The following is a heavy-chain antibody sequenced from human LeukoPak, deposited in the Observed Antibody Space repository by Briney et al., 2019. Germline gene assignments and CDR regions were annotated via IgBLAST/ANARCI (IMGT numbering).Heavy chain of an antibody. CDR2: ISGSGGST. Sequence: ASVKVSCKASGYTFTSYGMSWVRQAPGKGLEWVSAISGSGGSTYYADSVKGRFTISRDNSKNTLYLQMNSLRAEDTAVYYCAKGFEIYCSSTSCYYDAFDIWGQGTMVTVSS. CDR1: GYTFTSYG. CDR3: AKGFEIYCSSTSCYYDAFDI. J-gene: IGHJ3*02. D-gene: IGHD2-2*01. V-gene: IGHV3-23*01.